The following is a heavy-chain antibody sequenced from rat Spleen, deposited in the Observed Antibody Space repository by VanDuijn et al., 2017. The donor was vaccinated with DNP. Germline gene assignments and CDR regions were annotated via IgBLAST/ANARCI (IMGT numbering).Heavy chain of an antibody. D-gene: IGHD1-9*01. CDR3: TTESTYYGYFDY. V-gene: IGHV5-7*01. CDR1: GFTFSDYN. CDR2: ISHDGGST. Sequence: EVQLVESGGGLAQPGRSLKLSCAASGFTFSDYNMAWVRQAPKKGLEWVATISHDGGSTYYRDSVKGRFTISRDNAKSTLYLQMDSLGSEDSATYYCTTESTYYGYFDYWGQGVMVPVSS. J-gene: IGHJ2*01.